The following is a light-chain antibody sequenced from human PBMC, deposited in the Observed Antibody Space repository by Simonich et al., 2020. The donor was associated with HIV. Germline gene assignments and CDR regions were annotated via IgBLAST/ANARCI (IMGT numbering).Light chain of an antibody. CDR3: SSYTSSSTVV. V-gene: IGLV2-14*01. Sequence: QSALTQPASVSGSPGQSITISCTGTSSDFGAYNYVSWYQQHPGKAPKLMIYDVSNRPSGVSNRFSGSKSGNTASLTISGLQAEDEADYYCSSYTSSSTVVFGGGTKLTVL. CDR1: SSDFGAYNY. CDR2: DVS. J-gene: IGLJ2*01.